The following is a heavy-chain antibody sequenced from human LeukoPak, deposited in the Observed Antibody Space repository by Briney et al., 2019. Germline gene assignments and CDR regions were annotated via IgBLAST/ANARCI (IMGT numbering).Heavy chain of an antibody. D-gene: IGHD1-1*01. CDR1: GFIFNTNG. CDR3: TRGVYWSLDY. J-gene: IGHJ4*02. Sequence: GGSLRLSCAISGFIFNTNGMNWVRQSPGKGLEWLATIAGGDESTYYADSVKGRFAISRDNSKNTVFLHMNSLRVEDTAVYYCTRGVYWSLDYWGQGTPVTVSS. CDR2: IAGGDEST. V-gene: IGHV3-23*01.